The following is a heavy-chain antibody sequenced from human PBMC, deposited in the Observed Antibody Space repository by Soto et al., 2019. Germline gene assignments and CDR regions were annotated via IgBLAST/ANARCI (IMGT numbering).Heavy chain of an antibody. CDR2: MYNTGST. CDR1: GASFGTYY. D-gene: IGHD2-21*02. J-gene: IGHJ6*02. Sequence: SETLSLTCVVSGASFGTYYWSWIRQPPGKGLEWIGYMYNTGSTVYNPSFKSRVTISVDTSKNQFSLKLNSVTAADTAVYYCARDLWGYCGTDCYPLDVWGQGTTVTVSS. V-gene: IGHV4-59*01. CDR3: ARDLWGYCGTDCYPLDV.